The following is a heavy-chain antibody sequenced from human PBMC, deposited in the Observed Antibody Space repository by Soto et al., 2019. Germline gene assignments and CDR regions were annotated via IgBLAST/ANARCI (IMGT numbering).Heavy chain of an antibody. V-gene: IGHV3-13*01. D-gene: IGHD2-21*01. CDR2: IGTAGDT. CDR3: ARGLGPYYMDV. J-gene: IGHJ6*03. CDR1: GFTFSSYD. Sequence: GGSLRLSCAASGFTFSSYDMHWVRQATGKGLEWVSAIGTAGDTYYPGSVKGRFTISRENAKNSLYLQMNSLRAGDTAVYYCARGLGPYYMDVWGKGTTVTVSS.